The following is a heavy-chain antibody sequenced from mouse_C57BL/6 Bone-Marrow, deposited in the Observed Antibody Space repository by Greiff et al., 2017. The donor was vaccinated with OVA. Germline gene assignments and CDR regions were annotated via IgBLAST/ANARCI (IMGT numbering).Heavy chain of an antibody. V-gene: IGHV1-54*01. J-gene: IGHJ4*01. CDR1: GYAFTNYL. CDR2: INPGSGGT. D-gene: IGHD1-1*01. Sequence: VKLMESGAELVRPGTSVKVSCKASGYAFTNYLIEWVKQRPGQGLEWIGVINPGSGGTNYNEKFKGKATLTADKSSSTAYMQLSSLTSEDSAVYFCARSITTVVALYAMDYWGQGTSVTVSS. CDR3: ARSITTVVALYAMDY.